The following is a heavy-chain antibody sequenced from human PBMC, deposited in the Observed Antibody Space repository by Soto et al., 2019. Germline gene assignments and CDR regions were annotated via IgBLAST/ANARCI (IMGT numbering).Heavy chain of an antibody. CDR1: GFTFSSYA. Sequence: GGSLRLSCAASGFTFSSYAMSWVRQAPGKGLEWVSAISGSGGSTYYADSVKGRFTISRDNSKNTLYLQMNSLRAEDTAVYYCARREGELLSHYYYYGMDVWGQGTTVTVSS. D-gene: IGHD1-26*01. J-gene: IGHJ6*02. CDR2: ISGSGGST. V-gene: IGHV3-23*01. CDR3: ARREGELLSHYYYYGMDV.